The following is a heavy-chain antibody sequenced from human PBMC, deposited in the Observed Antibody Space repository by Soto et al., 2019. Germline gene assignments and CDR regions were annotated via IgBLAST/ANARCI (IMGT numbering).Heavy chain of an antibody. CDR1: GFPFSHYW. D-gene: IGHD3-16*01. Sequence: MQMVESGGGSVQPGGSLRLSCAAPGFPFSHYWMHWVRQTPGKGLVWVSRINPAGTITNYADSVEGRFTISRDIADSALFLQMNSLSAEDTSIYYCTSDTFGLRDTWGQGTLVTVSS. CDR2: INPAGTIT. V-gene: IGHV3-74*01. J-gene: IGHJ5*02. CDR3: TSDTFGLRDT.